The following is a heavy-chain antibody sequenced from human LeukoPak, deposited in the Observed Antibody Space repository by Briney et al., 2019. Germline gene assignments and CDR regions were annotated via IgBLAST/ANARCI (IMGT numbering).Heavy chain of an antibody. Sequence: SETLSLTCAVYGGSFSGYFWSWIRHPPGKGLEWIGEINHSGSTNYNPSLKSRVTISVDMSKNQFSLKLSSVTAADTAVYYCARQGTSSSPYYYYMDVWGKGTTVTISS. V-gene: IGHV4-34*01. J-gene: IGHJ6*03. CDR1: GGSFSGYF. D-gene: IGHD6-13*01. CDR2: INHSGST. CDR3: ARQGTSSSPYYYYMDV.